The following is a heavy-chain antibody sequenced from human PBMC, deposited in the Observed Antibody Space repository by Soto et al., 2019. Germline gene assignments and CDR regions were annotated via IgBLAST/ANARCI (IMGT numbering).Heavy chain of an antibody. Sequence: GSSLQVSCKDSGYPFSNYNIHWVRQAPGQRLEWVGWINTGNGHTRYSQKFQGRVTITSDQAASTAYLELSSLKSEDTAVYYCARDPNDSSADYHHSDYGMYGRGHGETVTLYS. CDR1: GYPFSNYN. CDR2: INTGNGHT. V-gene: IGHV1-3*04. D-gene: IGHD3-22*01. J-gene: IGHJ6*02. CDR3: ARDPNDSSADYHHSDYGMYG.